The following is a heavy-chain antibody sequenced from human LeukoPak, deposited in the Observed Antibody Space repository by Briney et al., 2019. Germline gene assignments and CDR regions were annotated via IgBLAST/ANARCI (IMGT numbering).Heavy chain of an antibody. CDR3: ARDTAGYYFEGGVDY. D-gene: IGHD3-22*01. J-gene: IGHJ4*02. CDR1: GFTFNYFW. Sequence: PGGSLRLSCAASGFTFNYFWMHWVRQVPGKGLEWVAVIWYDGSNKYYADSVKGRFTISRDNSKNTLYLQMNSLRAEDTAVYYCARDTAGYYFEGGVDYWGQGTLVTVSS. V-gene: IGHV3-33*08. CDR2: IWYDGSNK.